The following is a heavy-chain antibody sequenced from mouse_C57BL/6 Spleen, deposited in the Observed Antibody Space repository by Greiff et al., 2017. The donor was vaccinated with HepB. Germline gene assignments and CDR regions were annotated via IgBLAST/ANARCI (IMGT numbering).Heavy chain of an antibody. CDR1: GYTFTSYW. CDR3: ARRYYGFAWFAY. CDR2: IDPSDSYT. J-gene: IGHJ3*01. Sequence: QVQLQQPGAELVKPGASVKLFCKASGYTFTSYWMQWVKQRPGQGLEWIGEIDPSDSYTNYNQKFKGKATLTVDTSSSTAYMQLSSLTSEDSAVYYCARRYYGFAWFAYWGQGTLVTVSA. V-gene: IGHV1-50*01. D-gene: IGHD2-2*01.